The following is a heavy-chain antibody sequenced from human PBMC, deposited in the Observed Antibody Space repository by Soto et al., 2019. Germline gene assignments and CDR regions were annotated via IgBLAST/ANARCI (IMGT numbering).Heavy chain of an antibody. CDR3: ASGIQLWLRRINNGYSG. CDR2: IIPMFGTA. Sequence: QVQLVQSGAEVKKPESSVKVSCKAPGGTFSTYAISWVRQAPGQGLEWMGGIIPMFGTAKYAQRFQDRVTIPADESTTTVYMELSSLRSEDTAVYFCASGIQLWLRRINNGYSGWGQGTLVTVSS. V-gene: IGHV1-69*12. J-gene: IGHJ4*02. D-gene: IGHD5-18*01. CDR1: GGTFSTYA.